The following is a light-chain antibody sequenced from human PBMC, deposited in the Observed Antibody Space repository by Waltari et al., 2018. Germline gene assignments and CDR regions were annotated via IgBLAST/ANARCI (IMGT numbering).Light chain of an antibody. Sequence: DIVMTQTPDSLAVSLGERAAINCKSSQSVLYSSNNKNYSAWYQQKPGQPPKLLVYWASTRESGVPDRFSGSGSGTDFTLTISSLQAEDVAVYYCQQYYRTPQTFGQGTKVEIK. CDR1: QSVLYSSNNKNY. CDR2: WAS. CDR3: QQYYRTPQT. V-gene: IGKV4-1*01. J-gene: IGKJ1*01.